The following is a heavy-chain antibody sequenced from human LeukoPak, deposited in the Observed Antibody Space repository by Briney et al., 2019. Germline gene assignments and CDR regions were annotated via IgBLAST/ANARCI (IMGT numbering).Heavy chain of an antibody. D-gene: IGHD1-26*01. CDR2: IYYSGST. CDR1: GFSISSYY. J-gene: IGHJ6*04. Sequence: SETLSLTCTVSGFSISSYYLSWIRQPPGKGLEWLWYIYYSGSTNYNPSLKSRVTISVDTSKNQFSLKLSSVTAADTAVYYCAKPFGVVGATKYTMDVWGKGTTVTVSS. CDR3: AKPFGVVGATKYTMDV. V-gene: IGHV4-59*08.